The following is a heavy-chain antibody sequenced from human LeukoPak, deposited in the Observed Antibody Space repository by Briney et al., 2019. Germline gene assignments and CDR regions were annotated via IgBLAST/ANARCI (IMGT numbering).Heavy chain of an antibody. V-gene: IGHV4-59*01. CDR2: IYYSGNT. Sequence: SETLSLTCAVSGGSISTYYWGWIRQPPGKGLEWIGYIYYSGNTNYNPSLKSRVTISVDTSKNEFSLKLNSVTAADTAVYYCARDSFRAAGYYYYMDVWGKGTTVTVSS. J-gene: IGHJ6*03. D-gene: IGHD6-13*01. CDR1: GGSISTYY. CDR3: ARDSFRAAGYYYYMDV.